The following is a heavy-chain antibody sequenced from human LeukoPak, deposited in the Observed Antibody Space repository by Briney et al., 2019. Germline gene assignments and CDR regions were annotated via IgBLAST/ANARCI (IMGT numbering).Heavy chain of an antibody. D-gene: IGHD4-23*01. CDR1: GFTFSSYA. CDR2: ISGSGGST. CDR3: ANIPGGNSGY. J-gene: IGHJ4*02. V-gene: IGHV3-23*01. Sequence: GGSLRLSCAASGFTFSSYAMSWVRQAPGKGLEWVSAISGSGGSTYYADSVKGRFTISRDNSKNTPYLQMNSLRAEDTAVYYCANIPGGNSGYWGQGTLVTVSS.